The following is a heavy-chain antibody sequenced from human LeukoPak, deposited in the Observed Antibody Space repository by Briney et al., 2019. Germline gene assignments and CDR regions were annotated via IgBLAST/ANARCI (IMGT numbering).Heavy chain of an antibody. CDR1: GFTFTSYY. V-gene: IGHV1-46*01. Sequence: GASVKVSCKASGFTFTSYYMHWVRQAPGQGLEWMGVINLSGSSTTYAQKFQGRVTMTRDTSTSTLYMELSSLRSEDTAVYYCARRERMVGATTYFFDYWGQGSLVTVSS. CDR3: ARRERMVGATTYFFDY. J-gene: IGHJ4*02. CDR2: INLSGSST. D-gene: IGHD1-26*01.